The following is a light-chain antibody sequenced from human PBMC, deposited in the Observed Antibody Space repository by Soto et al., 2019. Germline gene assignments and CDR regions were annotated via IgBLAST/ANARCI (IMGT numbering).Light chain of an antibody. CDR3: QHYNSWPRT. Sequence: EMVMTHSPATLSVSPGERATLSCRASQSVSSNLAWYQQKPGQAPRLLIYGASTRATGVPARFSGSGSGTEFTLTISSLQSEDFALYHCQHYNSWPRTFGQGTKVESK. CDR2: GAS. J-gene: IGKJ1*01. CDR1: QSVSSN. V-gene: IGKV3-15*01.